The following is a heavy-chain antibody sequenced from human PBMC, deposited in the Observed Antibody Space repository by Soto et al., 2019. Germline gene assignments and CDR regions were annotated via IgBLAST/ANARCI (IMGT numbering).Heavy chain of an antibody. J-gene: IGHJ3*02. V-gene: IGHV1-2*04. Sequence: ASVKVSCKASGYTLTGYYMHWVGQAPGQGLEWMGWINPNSGGTNYAQKFQGWVTMTRDTSISTAYMELSRLRSDDTAVYYCARDGHYYDSSGYPHDAFDIWGQGTMVTVSS. CDR3: ARDGHYYDSSGYPHDAFDI. CDR2: INPNSGGT. CDR1: GYTLTGYY. D-gene: IGHD3-22*01.